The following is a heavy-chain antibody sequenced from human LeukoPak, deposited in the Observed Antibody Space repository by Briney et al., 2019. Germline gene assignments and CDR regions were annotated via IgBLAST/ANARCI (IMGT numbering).Heavy chain of an antibody. D-gene: IGHD2-2*01. J-gene: IGHJ6*03. CDR2: ISSNGGST. Sequence: GGSLRLSCAASGFTFSSYAMHWVRQAPGKGLEYVSAISSNGGSTYYANSVKGRFTISRDNSKNTLYLQMGSLRAEDMAVYYCANWAPNRYCSSTSCHPGYMDVWGKGTTVTVSS. CDR3: ANWAPNRYCSSTSCHPGYMDV. CDR1: GFTFSSYA. V-gene: IGHV3-64*01.